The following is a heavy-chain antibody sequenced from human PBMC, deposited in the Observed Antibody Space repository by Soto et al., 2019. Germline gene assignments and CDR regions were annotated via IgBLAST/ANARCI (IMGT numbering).Heavy chain of an antibody. J-gene: IGHJ4*02. CDR1: GYTFNNYG. V-gene: IGHV1-18*01. D-gene: IGHD5-18*01. CDR3: ARIRDVYSLSTSIYYFDN. Sequence: QVHLAQSGAEVKKPGASVRVSCKASGYTFNNYGITWVRQAPGQGLEWMGWISGNNGKTKYAQKCQGRVTMTTDTSTSTAYMELTSLRSDDTAVYYCARIRDVYSLSTSIYYFDNWGQGTLVTVSS. CDR2: ISGNNGKT.